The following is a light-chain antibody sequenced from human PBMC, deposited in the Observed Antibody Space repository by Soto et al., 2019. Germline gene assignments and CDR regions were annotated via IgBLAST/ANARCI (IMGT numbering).Light chain of an antibody. J-gene: IGKJ1*01. CDR1: QGVISN. Sequence: VMTKSPATQSESPGQRDTLSCRASQGVISNLAWYQQKPGQAPRLLIYGASARATGIPARFSGSGSGTEFTLTISSLESEDSAVYYCQQYSSLPPWTFGQGTKVDIK. V-gene: IGKV3-15*01. CDR3: QQYSSLPPWT. CDR2: GAS.